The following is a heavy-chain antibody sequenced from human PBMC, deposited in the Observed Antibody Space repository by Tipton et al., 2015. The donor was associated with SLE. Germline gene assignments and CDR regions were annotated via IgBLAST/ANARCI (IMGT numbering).Heavy chain of an antibody. CDR2: INHSRST. J-gene: IGHJ1*01. V-gene: IGHV4-34*01. CDR3: ARGGGSCKH. D-gene: IGHD2-15*01. Sequence: TLSLTCAVYGGSSSGYYWSWIRQPPGKGLEWIGEINHSRSTNYNPSLKSRVTISVDTSKNQFSLKLSSVTAADTAVYYCARGGGSCKHWGQGTLVTVSS. CDR1: GGSSSGYY.